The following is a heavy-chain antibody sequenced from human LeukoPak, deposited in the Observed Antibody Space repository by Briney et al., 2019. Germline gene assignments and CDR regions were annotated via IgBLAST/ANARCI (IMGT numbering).Heavy chain of an antibody. D-gene: IGHD2-2*01. CDR1: GYTFSDYA. CDR2: IDAGNGNT. Sequence: ASVTDSCKASGYTFSDYAIHWVRQAPGQRLEWMGWIDAGNGNTRYSQKFQGRVTITRDTSTSTAYIELRSLRSEDTAMYYCARGSTSDWPLDHWGQETLVTISS. V-gene: IGHV1-3*01. CDR3: ARGSTSDWPLDH. J-gene: IGHJ4*02.